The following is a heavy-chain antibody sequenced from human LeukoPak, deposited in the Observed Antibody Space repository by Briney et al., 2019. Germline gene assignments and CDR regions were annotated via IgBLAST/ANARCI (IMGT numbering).Heavy chain of an antibody. CDR2: IWFDGTNK. CDR3: ARGGYDLWSGYRIDY. CDR1: GFTFSSYG. D-gene: IGHD3-3*01. J-gene: IGHJ4*02. Sequence: AGGSLRLSCAASGFTFSSYGMHWVRQAPGEGLEWVAVIWFDGTNKYYRDSVKGRFTISRDNSKNTLYLQMNSLRAEDTAVYYCARGGYDLWSGYRIDYWGQGTLVTVSS. V-gene: IGHV3-33*01.